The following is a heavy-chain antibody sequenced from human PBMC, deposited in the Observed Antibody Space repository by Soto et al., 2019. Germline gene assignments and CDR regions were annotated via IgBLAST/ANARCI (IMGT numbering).Heavy chain of an antibody. V-gene: IGHV3-23*01. Sequence: GGSLRLSCTASGFTFSSYAMSWVRQAPGKGLEWVSVISGSGDSTYYAVSVKGRFTISRDNSKNTLYLQMSSLRAEDTAVYYCAKPWGPPPQPSNYYDGMDVWGQGTTVTVSS. CDR3: AKPWGPPPQPSNYYDGMDV. J-gene: IGHJ6*02. D-gene: IGHD7-27*01. CDR2: ISGSGDST. CDR1: GFTFSSYA.